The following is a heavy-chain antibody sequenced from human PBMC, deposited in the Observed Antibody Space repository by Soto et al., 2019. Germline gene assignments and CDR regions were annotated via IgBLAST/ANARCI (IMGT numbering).Heavy chain of an antibody. J-gene: IGHJ4*02. D-gene: IGHD4-17*01. CDR1: GGSISSSSYY. CDR3: ASSYGDYVSY. V-gene: IGHV4-39*01. CDR2: IYYSGST. Sequence: QLQLQESGPGLVKPSETLSVTCTVSGGSISSSSYYWGWIRQPSGKGLEWIGSIYYSGSTYYNPSLKSRVTISVDTYKTQFSLKLSSVTAADTAVYYCASSYGDYVSYWGQGTLVTVSS.